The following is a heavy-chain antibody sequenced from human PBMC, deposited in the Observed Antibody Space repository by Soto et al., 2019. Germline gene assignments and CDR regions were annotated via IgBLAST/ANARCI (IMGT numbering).Heavy chain of an antibody. CDR2: IWDDGSKK. V-gene: IGHV3-33*01. J-gene: IGHJ4*02. D-gene: IGHD5-12*01. Sequence: QVQRVESGGGVVQPGTSLRLSCAASGLNFRGYGFHWVRQAPGKGLDWVAVIWDDGSKKFYADSVKGRFTFSRDDSRNNLFRQKNSLRDEETAISYCVTAGGHTGARSLDYFNKWGQGTRVTVSS. CDR1: GLNFRGYG. CDR3: VTAGGHTGARSLDYFNK.